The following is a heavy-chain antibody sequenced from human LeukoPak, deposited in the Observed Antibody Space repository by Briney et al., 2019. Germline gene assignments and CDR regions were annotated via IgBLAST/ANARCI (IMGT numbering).Heavy chain of an antibody. Sequence: ASVKVSCKASGYTFTGYYMHWVRQAPGQGLEWMGWINPNSGGTNYAQKFQGRVTMTRDTSISTAYMELSRLRPDDTAVYYCARLSTGVVPAARDYWGQGTLVTVSS. D-gene: IGHD2-2*01. CDR3: ARLSTGVVPAARDY. CDR2: INPNSGGT. CDR1: GYTFTGYY. J-gene: IGHJ4*02. V-gene: IGHV1-2*02.